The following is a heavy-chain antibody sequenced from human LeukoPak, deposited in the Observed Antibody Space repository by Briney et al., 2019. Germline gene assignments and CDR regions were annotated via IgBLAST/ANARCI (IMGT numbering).Heavy chain of an antibody. CDR1: GYTFTSYA. J-gene: IGHJ4*02. Sequence: ASVKVSCKASGYTFTSYAISWVRQAPGQGLEWMGWISPYNGNTNYAQTFQGRVTMTTDTSTSTAYMELRSLRSDDTAVYYCASAAPHYDIFTGYSPFYYWGQRTLVTVSS. CDR2: ISPYNGNT. CDR3: ASAAPHYDIFTGYSPFYY. D-gene: IGHD3-9*01. V-gene: IGHV1-18*01.